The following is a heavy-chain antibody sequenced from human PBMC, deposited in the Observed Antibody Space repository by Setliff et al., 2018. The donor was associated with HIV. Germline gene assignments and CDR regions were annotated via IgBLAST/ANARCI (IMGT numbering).Heavy chain of an antibody. CDR2: IYPGDSDT. J-gene: IGHJ3*01. CDR1: GYSFASYW. V-gene: IGHV5-51*01. Sequence: GESLKISCKGSGYSFASYWIGWVRHMPGKGLEWMGIIYPGDSDTRYSPSFQGQVTMSADKSISTAYLQWSSLKASDTAMYYCARRPVSDTFDVWGQGTMVTVSS. CDR3: ARRPVSDTFDV.